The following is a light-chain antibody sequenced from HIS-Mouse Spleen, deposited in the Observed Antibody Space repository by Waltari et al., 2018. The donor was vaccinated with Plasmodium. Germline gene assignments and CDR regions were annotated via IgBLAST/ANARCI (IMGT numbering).Light chain of an antibody. Sequence: SSELTQDPAVSVALGQTVRITCHGDSLRSYYASWYKQKPGQAPVLVIYGKNNRPSGIPDRFSGSSSGNTASLTITGAQAEDEADYYCNSRDSSGTHGVFGGGTKLTVL. J-gene: IGLJ2*01. V-gene: IGLV3-19*01. CDR1: SLRSYY. CDR3: NSRDSSGTHGV. CDR2: GKN.